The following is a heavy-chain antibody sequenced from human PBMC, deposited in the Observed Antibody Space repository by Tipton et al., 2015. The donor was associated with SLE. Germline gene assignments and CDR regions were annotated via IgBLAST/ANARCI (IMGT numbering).Heavy chain of an antibody. CDR3: ARGGIAARRFDP. V-gene: IGHV4-59*01. CDR1: GGSISSYY. Sequence: TLSLTCTVSGGSISSYYWSWIRQPPGKGLEWIGYIYYSGSTNYNPSLKSRVTISVDTSKNQFSLKLSSVTAADTAVYYCARGGIAARRFDPWGQGTLVTVSS. D-gene: IGHD6-6*01. J-gene: IGHJ5*02. CDR2: IYYSGST.